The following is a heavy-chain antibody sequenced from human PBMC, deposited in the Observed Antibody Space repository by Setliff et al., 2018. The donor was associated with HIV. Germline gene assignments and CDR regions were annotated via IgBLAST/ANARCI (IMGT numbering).Heavy chain of an antibody. Sequence: SETLSLTCTVSGDSITSGTYYWSWIRQPAGMRLEWIGHTSTTGSTDYNPSLKSRVTISVDTSKNQFSLKLPSVTAADTAVYYCARTHRYCSGNSCSKVSFDSWGQGALVTVSS. V-gene: IGHV4-61*09. J-gene: IGHJ4*02. CDR1: GDSITSGTYY. D-gene: IGHD2-2*01. CDR2: TSTTGST. CDR3: ARTHRYCSGNSCSKVSFDS.